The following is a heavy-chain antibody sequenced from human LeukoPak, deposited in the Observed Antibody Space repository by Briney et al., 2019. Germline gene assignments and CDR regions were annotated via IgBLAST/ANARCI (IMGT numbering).Heavy chain of an antibody. D-gene: IGHD3-22*01. Sequence: GGSLRLSCAASGFTFSSYAMSWVRQAPGKGLEWVSGISASGASTFYADSVKGRFTISRDNSKNTLYLQMNSLRAEDTAVYYCAKDQYYYDSSGYFADYWGQGTLVTVSS. CDR1: GFTFSSYA. CDR3: AKDQYYYDSSGYFADY. V-gene: IGHV3-23*01. J-gene: IGHJ4*02. CDR2: ISASGAST.